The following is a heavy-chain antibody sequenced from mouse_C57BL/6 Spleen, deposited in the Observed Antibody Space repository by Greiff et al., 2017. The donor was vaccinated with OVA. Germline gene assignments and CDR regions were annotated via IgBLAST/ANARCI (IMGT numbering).Heavy chain of an antibody. CDR1: GFTFSDYY. V-gene: IGHV5-16*01. CDR2: INYDGSST. D-gene: IGHD1-1*01. CDR3: ARGYGSSLFDY. J-gene: IGHJ2*01. Sequence: EVMLVESEGGLVQPGSSMKLSCTASGFTFSDYYMAWVRQVPEKGLEWVANINYDGSSTYYLDSLKSRFIISRDNAKNILYLQRSSLKSEDTATYYCARGYGSSLFDYWGQGTTLTVSS.